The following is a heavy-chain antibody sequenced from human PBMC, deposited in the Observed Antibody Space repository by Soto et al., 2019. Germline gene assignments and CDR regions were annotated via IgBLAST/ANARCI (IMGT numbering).Heavy chain of an antibody. CDR3: ARTSPYNWFDT. V-gene: IGHV3-21*01. Sequence: PGGSLRLSCEASGFTFSSYSMNWVPQAPGKGLEWVSSISGSSRYIYYADSVKGRFTISRDNAKNSLYLQMASLRVDDTAVYYCARTSPYNWFDTWGQGTLVTVSS. CDR1: GFTFSSYS. J-gene: IGHJ5*02. CDR2: ISGSSRYI.